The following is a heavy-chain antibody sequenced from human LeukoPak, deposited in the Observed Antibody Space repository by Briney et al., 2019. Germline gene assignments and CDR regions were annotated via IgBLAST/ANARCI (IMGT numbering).Heavy chain of an antibody. V-gene: IGHV4-4*07. J-gene: IGHJ4*02. CDR1: GGSLSSYY. CDR2: IYTSGST. D-gene: IGHD3/OR15-3a*01. Sequence: SETLSLTCTVSGGSLSSYYWSWIRQPAGKGLEWIGRIYTSGSTNYNPSLKSRVTTSADTTKNQSSLKLRSVTDADTAVYYCARQTGSGLFILPGGQGTLVTVSS. CDR3: ARQTGSGLFILP.